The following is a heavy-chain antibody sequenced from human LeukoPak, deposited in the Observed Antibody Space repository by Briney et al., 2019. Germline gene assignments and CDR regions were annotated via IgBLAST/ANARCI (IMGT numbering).Heavy chain of an antibody. CDR1: GGSISSNRYY. V-gene: IGHV4-39*07. Sequence: PSETLSLTCTVSGGSISSNRYYWGWIRQPPGKGLEWIGNIHYSGSTYYNPSLKTRVTISVDTSKNQFSLKLSSVTAADTAVYYCARVASSEPWFLHYYYYGMDVWGQGTTVTVSS. J-gene: IGHJ6*02. D-gene: IGHD1-14*01. CDR2: IHYSGST. CDR3: ARVASSEPWFLHYYYYGMDV.